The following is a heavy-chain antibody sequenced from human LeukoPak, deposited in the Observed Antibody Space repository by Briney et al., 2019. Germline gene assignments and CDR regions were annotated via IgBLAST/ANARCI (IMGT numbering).Heavy chain of an antibody. CDR1: GGSISSGGYY. CDR3: ARGEEDYGDY. V-gene: IGHV4-31*03. Sequence: SQTLSLTCTVSGGSISSGGYYWSWIRQHPGKGLEWIGYIYYSGSTYYNPFLKSRVTISVDTSKNQFSLKLSSVTAADTAVYYCARGEEDYGDYWGQGILVTVSS. J-gene: IGHJ4*02. CDR2: IYYSGST.